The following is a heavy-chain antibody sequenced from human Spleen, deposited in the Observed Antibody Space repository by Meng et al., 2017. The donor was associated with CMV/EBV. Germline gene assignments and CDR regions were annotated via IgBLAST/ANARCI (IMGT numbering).Heavy chain of an antibody. D-gene: IGHD3-3*01. CDR1: GFSLSTSGMC. V-gene: IGHV2-70*18. J-gene: IGHJ6*02. CDR2: IDWDDDK. Sequence: SGPTLVYPTQTLTLTCTFSGFSLSTSGMCVSWVRQPPGKALEWLALIDWDDDKYYNTSLKTRLTISKDTSKNQVVLTMTNMDPVDTATYYCARSFGVVIPFATGYGMDVWGQGTTVTVSS. CDR3: ARSFGVVIPFATGYGMDV.